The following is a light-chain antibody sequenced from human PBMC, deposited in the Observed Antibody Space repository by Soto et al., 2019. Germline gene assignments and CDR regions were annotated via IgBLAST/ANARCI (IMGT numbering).Light chain of an antibody. J-gene: IGKJ2*02. V-gene: IGKV3-11*01. CDR2: DAS. Sequence: EIVLTQSPATLSLSPGERATLSCRASQSVSSYLAWYQQKPVQAPRLLIYDASNRATGIRARFSGSGSGTEFTLTISSLEPEDFAVYYCQQRSDWPRTFGQGTKLEIK. CDR1: QSVSSY. CDR3: QQRSDWPRT.